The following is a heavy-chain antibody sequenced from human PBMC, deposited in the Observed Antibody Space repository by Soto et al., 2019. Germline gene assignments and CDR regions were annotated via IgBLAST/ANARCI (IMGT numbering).Heavy chain of an antibody. J-gene: IGHJ6*02. V-gene: IGHV3-23*01. D-gene: IGHD2-2*02. CDR1: GFTFSSYA. Sequence: PGGSLRLSCAASGFTFSSYAMSWVRQAPGKGLECVSAISGSGGSTYYADSVKGRFTISRGNSKNTLYLQMTSLRAEDTAVYYCAKVPIPRNGMDVWGQGTTVTVSS. CDR3: AKVPIPRNGMDV. CDR2: ISGSGGST.